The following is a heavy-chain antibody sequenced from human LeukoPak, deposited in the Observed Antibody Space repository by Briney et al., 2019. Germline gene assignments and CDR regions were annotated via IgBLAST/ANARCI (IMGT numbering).Heavy chain of an antibody. J-gene: IGHJ4*02. CDR1: GGSISSSSYY. CDR3: ARERRIVWSTDY. CDR2: IYYSGST. V-gene: IGHV4-39*07. Sequence: SETLSLTCTVSGGSISSSSYYWGWIRQPPGKGLEWIGSIYYSGSTYYNPSLKSRVTISVDTSKNQFSLKLSSVTAADTALYFCARERRIVWSTDYWGQGTLVTVSS. D-gene: IGHD1-26*01.